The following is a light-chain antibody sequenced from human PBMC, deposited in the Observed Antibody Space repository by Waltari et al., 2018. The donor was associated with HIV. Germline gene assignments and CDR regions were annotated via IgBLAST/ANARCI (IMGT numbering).Light chain of an antibody. J-gene: IGKJ1*01. CDR2: DTS. CDR3: QQYDNLPRT. CDR1: QDISNY. Sequence: DIQITPSPSSLSASVGDRVTITCQASQDISNYLNWYQQKPGKAPQLLIYDTSNLQTGVPSRFSGSGSGTDFTFSISALQPEDIATYYCQQYDNLPRTFGQGTKVQIK. V-gene: IGKV1-33*01.